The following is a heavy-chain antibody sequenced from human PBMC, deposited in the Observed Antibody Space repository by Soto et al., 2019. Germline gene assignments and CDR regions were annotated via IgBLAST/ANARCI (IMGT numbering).Heavy chain of an antibody. CDR1: GFAFSEYA. J-gene: IGHJ4*02. Sequence: PGGSLRLSCTASGFAFSEYAMNWVRQAPGKGLEWVSVISGTGRSTYNPDSVKGGFTISRDNSKNTSYLHMNSLRAEDTPVYYCVKDGLLYAIPADFDYWGQGSLVTVFS. V-gene: IGHV3-23*01. CDR3: VKDGLLYAIPADFDY. D-gene: IGHD2-8*01. CDR2: ISGTGRST.